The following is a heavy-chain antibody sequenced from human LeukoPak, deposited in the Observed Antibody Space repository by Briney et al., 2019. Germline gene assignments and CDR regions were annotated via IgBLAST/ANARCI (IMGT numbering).Heavy chain of an antibody. D-gene: IGHD6-19*01. CDR1: GYTFTSYY. CDR2: INPSGGST. J-gene: IGHJ4*02. V-gene: IGHV1-46*01. CDR3: ARAWQQWLVRD. Sequence: ASVKVSCKASGYTFTSYYMHWVRQAPGQGREWMGIINPSGGSTSYAQKFQGRVTMTRDMSTSTVYMELSSLRSEDTAVYYCARAWQQWLVRDWGQGTLVTVSS.